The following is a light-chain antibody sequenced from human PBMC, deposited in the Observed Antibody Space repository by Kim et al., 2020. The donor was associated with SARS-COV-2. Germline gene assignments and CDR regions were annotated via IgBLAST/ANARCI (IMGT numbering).Light chain of an antibody. CDR1: SSNIGRNY. CDR2: TNN. J-gene: IGLJ2*01. CDR3: ATWDDSLSGRV. Sequence: GQRVTSSCSGSSSNIGRNYVMWYQQLPGTAPKLLIFTNNQRPSGVPDRFSGSKSGTSASLAISGRRSEDEADYYCATWDDSLSGRVFGGGTQLTVL. V-gene: IGLV1-47*02.